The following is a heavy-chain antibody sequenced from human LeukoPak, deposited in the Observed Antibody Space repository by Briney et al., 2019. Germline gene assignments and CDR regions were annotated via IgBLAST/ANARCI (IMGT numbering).Heavy chain of an antibody. V-gene: IGHV5-10-1*01. CDR2: IDPSDSYS. J-gene: IGHJ4*02. Sequence: GESLKISCKGSGYSFTSYWISWVRQMPGKGLEWMGRIDPSDSYSNNSPSFQGHVTISADKSINTAYLQWSSLKASDTAMYYCERRRGGFDYWGQGTLVTVSS. CDR3: ERRRGGFDY. CDR1: GYSFTSYW. D-gene: IGHD3-16*01.